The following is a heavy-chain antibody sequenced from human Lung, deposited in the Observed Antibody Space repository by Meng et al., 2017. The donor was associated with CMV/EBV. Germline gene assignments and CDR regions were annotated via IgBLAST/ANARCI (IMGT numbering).Heavy chain of an antibody. Sequence: SXAASGFTFSSYWMSWVRQAPGKGLEWVANIKQDGSEKYYVDSVKGRFTISRDNAKNSLYLQMNSLRAEDTAVYYCARAIVVPAAPYYYYYGMDVXGQGXTVTVSS. V-gene: IGHV3-7*04. D-gene: IGHD2-2*01. J-gene: IGHJ6*02. CDR2: IKQDGSEK. CDR1: GFTFSSYW. CDR3: ARAIVVPAAPYYYYYGMDV.